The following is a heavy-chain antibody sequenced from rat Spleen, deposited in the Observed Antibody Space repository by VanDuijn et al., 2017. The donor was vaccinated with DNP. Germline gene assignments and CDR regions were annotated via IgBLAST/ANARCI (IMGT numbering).Heavy chain of an antibody. CDR1: GFTFTYYY. CDR2: ISSIVTTT. V-gene: IGHV5-25*01. Sequence: EVQLVESGGGLVQPGRSMKLSCAASGFTFTYYYMAWVRQAPRKGLEWVAIISSIVTTTYYLDSGKCRFTISMDNTQSSLYLEMNSLKSEDTATFYCARHGTCYEYHYRNAFDYWGQGVLVTVSS. J-gene: IGHJ2*01. D-gene: IGHD1-4*01. CDR3: ARHGTCYEYHYRNAFDY.